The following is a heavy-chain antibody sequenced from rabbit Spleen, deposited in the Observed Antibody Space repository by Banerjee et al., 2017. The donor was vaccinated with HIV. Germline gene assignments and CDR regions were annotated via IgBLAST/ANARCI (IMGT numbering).Heavy chain of an antibody. J-gene: IGHJ2*01. CDR1: GVSFSGDSY. D-gene: IGHD1-1*01. CDR2: IDTNDGDT. Sequence: QEQLEESGGGLVKPEGSLTLTCIASGVSFSGDSYMCWVRQAPGKGLEWIACIDTNDGDTDYANWPKGRFTISKTSSTTVTLQMTSLTAADTATYFCARNYVNVFDPWGPGTLVTVS. CDR3: ARNYVNVFDP. V-gene: IGHV1S45*01.